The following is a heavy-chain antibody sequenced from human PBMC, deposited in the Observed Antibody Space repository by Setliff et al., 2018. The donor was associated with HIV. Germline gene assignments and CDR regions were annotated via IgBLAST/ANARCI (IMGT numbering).Heavy chain of an antibody. V-gene: IGHV3-21*01. CDR3: ARTACSLAMGCYFDF. J-gene: IGHJ4*02. CDR1: GFTFSSSP. Sequence: LRLSCAASGFTFSSSPMSWVRQAPGKGLEWVSSIGSSSSYIYYADSVKGRFTISRDNAKNSLYLQMNSLRAEDTAVYYCARTACSLAMGCYFDFWGRGTLVTVSS. CDR2: IGSSSSYI. D-gene: IGHD2-8*01.